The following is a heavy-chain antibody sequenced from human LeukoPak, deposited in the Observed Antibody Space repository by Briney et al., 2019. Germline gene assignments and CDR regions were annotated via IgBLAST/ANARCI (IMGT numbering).Heavy chain of an antibody. V-gene: IGHV3-11*01. CDR3: ARVGLGGYNYWFDP. CDR1: GFTFSDYY. D-gene: IGHD5-24*01. J-gene: IGHJ5*02. Sequence: GGSLRLPCAASGFTFSDYYMSWIRQAPGKGLEWVSYISSSGSTIYYADSVKGRFTISRDNAKNSLYLQMNSLRAEDTAVYYCARVGLGGYNYWFDPWGQGTLVTVSS. CDR2: ISSSGSTI.